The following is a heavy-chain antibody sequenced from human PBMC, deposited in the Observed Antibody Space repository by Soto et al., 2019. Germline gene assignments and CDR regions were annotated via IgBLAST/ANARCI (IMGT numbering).Heavy chain of an antibody. J-gene: IGHJ5*02. CDR1: GFTFSSYA. Sequence: EVQLLESGGGLVQPGGSLRLSCAASGFTFSSYAMSWVRQAPGKGLEWVSGISGSGGSTYYADSVKGRFTISRDNSKHTLYLQVNSLRAEDTAVYYCAKVSSYDFWSGSNWFDPWGQGTLVTVS. CDR3: AKVSSYDFWSGSNWFDP. CDR2: ISGSGGST. V-gene: IGHV3-23*01. D-gene: IGHD3-3*01.